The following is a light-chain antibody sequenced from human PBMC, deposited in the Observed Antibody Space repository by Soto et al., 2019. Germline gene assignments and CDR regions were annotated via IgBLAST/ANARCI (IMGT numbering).Light chain of an antibody. CDR2: VAS. Sequence: EIVLTQSPGTLSLSPGERAILSCRASQSVSSSYLAWYQQKPGQAPRLLIYVASSGPTVIPDRFSGSGFGTDFTFPFSRLEPEDFAVYYCQQYGSSPTTFGQGTKVDIK. V-gene: IGKV3-20*01. J-gene: IGKJ1*01. CDR1: QSVSSSY. CDR3: QQYGSSPTT.